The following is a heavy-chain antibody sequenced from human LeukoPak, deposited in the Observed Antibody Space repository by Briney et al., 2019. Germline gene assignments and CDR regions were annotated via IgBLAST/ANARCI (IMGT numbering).Heavy chain of an antibody. CDR3: ARDFVPYYFDY. J-gene: IGHJ4*02. Sequence: PGGSLRLSCAASGFTFSNYAMSWVRQAPGKGLEWVSGISGGGGNTYYADSVKGRFTISRDNAKNSLYLQMNSLRAEDTAVYYCARDFVPYYFDYWGQGTLVTVSS. CDR1: GFTFSNYA. V-gene: IGHV3-23*01. D-gene: IGHD6-6*01. CDR2: ISGGGGNT.